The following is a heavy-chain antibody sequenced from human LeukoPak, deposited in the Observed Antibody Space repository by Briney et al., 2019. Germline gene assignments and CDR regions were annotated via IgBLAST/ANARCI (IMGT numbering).Heavy chain of an antibody. V-gene: IGHV4-39*01. D-gene: IGHD6-13*01. CDR2: IYYSGST. CDR3: ARFLGIAAAANYYYYMDV. J-gene: IGHJ6*03. Sequence: SETLSLTCTVSGGSISSSSYYWGWIRQPPGKGLEWIGSIYYSGSTYYNPSLKSRVTISVDTSKNQFSLKLSSVTAADTAVYYCARFLGIAAAANYYYYMDVWGKGTMVTVSS. CDR1: GGSISSSSYY.